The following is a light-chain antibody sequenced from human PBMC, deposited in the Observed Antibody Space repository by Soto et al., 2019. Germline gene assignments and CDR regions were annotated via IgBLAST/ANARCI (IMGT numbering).Light chain of an antibody. V-gene: IGKV3-15*01. CDR1: QNVHSD. Sequence: EVVMTQSPDTLSVSPGDGATLSCRASQNVHSDLAWYQQKPGQAPRLVIYDTSTRATDIPVRFTGGGSGTEFTLTISSLKSEDFAVYYWQQYNNCPLTFGGGTKVEIK. CDR2: DTS. J-gene: IGKJ4*01. CDR3: QQYNNCPLT.